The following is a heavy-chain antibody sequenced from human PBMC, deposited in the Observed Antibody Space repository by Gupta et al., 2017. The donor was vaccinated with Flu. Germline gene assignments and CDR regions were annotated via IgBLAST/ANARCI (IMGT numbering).Heavy chain of an antibody. CDR1: GFPFPDAW. CDR2: LKSLGSGGTT. V-gene: IGHV3-15*02. D-gene: IGHD1-1*01. Sequence: EVQLVESGGTLVEPGGSLRLSCVGSGFPFPDAWMMWLRQAPGKGLEWVARLKSLGSGGTTHFAAPVKGRFTMSRDDSKNSVYLQMNSLTIEDTAVYYCTWFTKVTTPGHWGQGTLVTVSS. CDR3: TWFTKVTTPGH. J-gene: IGHJ4*02.